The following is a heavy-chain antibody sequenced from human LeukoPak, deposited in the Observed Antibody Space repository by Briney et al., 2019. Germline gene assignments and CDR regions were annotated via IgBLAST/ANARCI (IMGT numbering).Heavy chain of an antibody. V-gene: IGHV3-72*01. CDR3: ARYSSSWGAFDI. Sequence: GGSLRLSCAASGFTFSDHYMDWVRQAPGKGLEWVGRIRNRANSYTTEYAASVKGRFTISRDDSKNSLYLQMNSLKTEDTAVYYCARYSSSWGAFDIWGQGTMVIVSS. D-gene: IGHD6-13*01. CDR1: GFTFSDHY. J-gene: IGHJ3*02. CDR2: IRNRANSYTT.